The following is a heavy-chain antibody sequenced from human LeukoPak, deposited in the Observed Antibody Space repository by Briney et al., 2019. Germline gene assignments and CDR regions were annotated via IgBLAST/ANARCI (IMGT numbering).Heavy chain of an antibody. V-gene: IGHV3-23*01. J-gene: IGHJ4*02. CDR2: ISGSGGST. CDR1: GFTFSSYA. D-gene: IGHD2/OR15-2a*01. Sequence: PGGSLRLSCAASGFTFSSYAMSWVRQAPGKELEWASAISGSGGSTYYADSVKGRFTISRDNSKNTLYLQMNSLRAEDTAVYYCAKEGNSWDYYFDYWGQGTLVTVSS. CDR3: AKEGNSWDYYFDY.